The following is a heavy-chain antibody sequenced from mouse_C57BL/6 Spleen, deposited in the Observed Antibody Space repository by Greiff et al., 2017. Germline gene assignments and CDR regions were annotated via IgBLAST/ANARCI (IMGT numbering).Heavy chain of an antibody. CDR3: AREGHYGSSYLDY. V-gene: IGHV5-17*01. Sequence: EVNVVESGGGLVKPGGSLKLSCAASGFTFSDYGMHWVRQAPEKGLEWVAYISSGSSTIYYADTVKGRFTISRDNAKNTLFLQMTSLRSEDTAMYYCAREGHYGSSYLDYWGQGTTLTVSS. J-gene: IGHJ2*01. CDR2: ISSGSSTI. D-gene: IGHD1-1*01. CDR1: GFTFSDYG.